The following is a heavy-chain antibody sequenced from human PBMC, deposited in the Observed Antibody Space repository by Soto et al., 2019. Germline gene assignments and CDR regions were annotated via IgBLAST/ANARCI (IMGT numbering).Heavy chain of an antibody. J-gene: IGHJ6*02. CDR2: IYYRVST. V-gene: IGHV4-59*11. D-gene: IGHD1-26*01. Sequence: SDTVSLTCTVSGGSISSHYWSWVRQAPGKGLEWIGHIYYRVSTSYNPSLRSRSTISVDTSNNQFSLKLNSVTTADTAVYHCARDGREASGMDVWGQGTEVTVSS. CDR1: GGSISSHY. CDR3: ARDGREASGMDV.